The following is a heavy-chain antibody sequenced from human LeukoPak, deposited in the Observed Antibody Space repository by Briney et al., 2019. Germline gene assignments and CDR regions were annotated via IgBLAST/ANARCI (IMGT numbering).Heavy chain of an antibody. CDR3: AKVGSYDPFDY. V-gene: IGHV3-30-3*01. Sequence: GSLRLSCAASGFTFSSYAMHWVRQAPGKGLEWVAVISYDGSNKYYADSVKGRFTISRDNSKNTLYLQMNSLRAEDTAVYYCAKVGSYDPFDYWGQGTLVTVSS. D-gene: IGHD5-18*01. CDR1: GFTFSSYA. J-gene: IGHJ4*02. CDR2: ISYDGSNK.